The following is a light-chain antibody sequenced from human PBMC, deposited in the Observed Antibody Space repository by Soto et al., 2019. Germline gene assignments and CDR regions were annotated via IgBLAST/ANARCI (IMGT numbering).Light chain of an antibody. Sequence: QPVLTQPPSVSAAPGQTVTISCSGSSSNIGNNYVSWYQQLPGTAPKLLIYDNNKRPSGIPDRFSGSKSGTSATLGITGLQTGDEADYYCGTWDSSLSAVFGGGTKVTVL. CDR3: GTWDSSLSAV. J-gene: IGLJ2*01. CDR2: DNN. CDR1: SSNIGNNY. V-gene: IGLV1-51*01.